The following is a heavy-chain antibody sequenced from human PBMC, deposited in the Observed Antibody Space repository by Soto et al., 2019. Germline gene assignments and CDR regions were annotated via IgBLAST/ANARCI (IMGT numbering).Heavy chain of an antibody. J-gene: IGHJ6*02. Sequence: GGSLRLSCAASGFTFSSYAMSWVRQAPGKGLEWVAVISYDGSNKYYADSVKGRFTIARDNSKNTLYLQMNSLRAEDTAVYYCAKDLAYYDSSGYQPTYYYYGMDVWGQGTTVTVSS. D-gene: IGHD3-22*01. CDR2: ISYDGSNK. CDR3: AKDLAYYDSSGYQPTYYYYGMDV. CDR1: GFTFSSYA. V-gene: IGHV3-30*18.